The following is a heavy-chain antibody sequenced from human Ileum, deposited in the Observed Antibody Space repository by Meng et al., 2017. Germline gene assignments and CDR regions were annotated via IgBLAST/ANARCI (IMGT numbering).Heavy chain of an antibody. D-gene: IGHD5-18*01. CDR2: IYYTGST. J-gene: IGHJ4*02. Sequence: QVHLRQSGPGLVRLSETLSPTVTVSGGSVSSGSYYCNWIRQPPGKVPEWIAYIYYTGSTNYNPSLKSRVIISADTSKNQFSLKLSSVTAADTAVYYCARAETALDYWGQGTLVTVSS. CDR3: ARAETALDY. CDR1: GGSVSSGSYY. V-gene: IGHV4-61*01.